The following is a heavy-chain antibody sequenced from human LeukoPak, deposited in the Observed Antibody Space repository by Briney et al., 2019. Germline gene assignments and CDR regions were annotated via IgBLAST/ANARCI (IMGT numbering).Heavy chain of an antibody. V-gene: IGHV3-21*01. CDR1: GFTFSSYY. J-gene: IGHJ4*02. CDR2: ISSSTSYM. Sequence: PGGSLRLSCEASGFTFSSYYMSCVRQAPGKGLEWVSSISSSTSYMFYADSVRGRFTISRDNAKNSLYLQMNSLRAEDTAVYYCERDRGSGWHTFDYWGQGTLVTVSS. D-gene: IGHD6-19*01. CDR3: ERDRGSGWHTFDY.